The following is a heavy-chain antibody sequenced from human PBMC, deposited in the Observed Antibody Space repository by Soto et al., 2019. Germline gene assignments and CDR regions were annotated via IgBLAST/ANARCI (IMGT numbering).Heavy chain of an antibody. CDR1: GFTVSSHY. V-gene: IGHV3-53*02. CDR2: IYSGGST. Sequence: EVQVVETGGGLIQPGGSLRLSCAVFGFTVSSHYMSWVRQPPGKGPEWVSDIYSGGSTYYADSVKGRFTISRDNSKNTLYLQMNSLRAEDTAVYYCARERDGHNPNWFDLWGQGTLVTVSS. J-gene: IGHJ5*02. D-gene: IGHD2-8*01. CDR3: ARERDGHNPNWFDL.